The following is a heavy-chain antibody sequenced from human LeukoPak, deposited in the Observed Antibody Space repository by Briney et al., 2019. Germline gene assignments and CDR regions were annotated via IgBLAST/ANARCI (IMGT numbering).Heavy chain of an antibody. CDR2: ISYDGSET. J-gene: IGHJ4*02. CDR3: ARSREWELLSSFDS. V-gene: IGHV3-30*03. Sequence: GGSLRLSCAASGFTFRSHGIHWVRQAPGKGLECVALISYDGSETYYVDSVRGRFTISRDNSKDTVDLHMSSLRADDTAVYYCARSREWELLSSFDSWGQGTLVTVSS. D-gene: IGHD1-26*01. CDR1: GFTFRSHG.